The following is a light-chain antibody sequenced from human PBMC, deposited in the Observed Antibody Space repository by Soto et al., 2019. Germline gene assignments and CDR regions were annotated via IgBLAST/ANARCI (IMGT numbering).Light chain of an antibody. Sequence: QSVLTQPASVSGSPGQSITISCTGTSSDVGGYNYVSWYQHHPGKAPKLMIYEVSDRPSGVSNRFSGSKSGNTASLTISGLQAGDEADYYCCSFAGSSTFWVFGGGTQLTVL. CDR2: EVS. V-gene: IGLV2-23*02. J-gene: IGLJ3*02. CDR3: CSFAGSSTFWV. CDR1: SSDVGGYNY.